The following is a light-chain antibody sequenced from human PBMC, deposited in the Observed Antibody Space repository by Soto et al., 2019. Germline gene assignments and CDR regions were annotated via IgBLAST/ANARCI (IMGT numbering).Light chain of an antibody. Sequence: QSVLTQPASLSGSPGQSITISCTGTSSDVGDYNYVSWYQQHPDKAPKLMIYEVSNRPSGVSNRFSGSKSGNTASLTISGLQAEDEADYYCSSYTGNSIYVFRIGTKVTVL. V-gene: IGLV2-14*01. CDR1: SSDVGDYNY. CDR2: EVS. CDR3: SSYTGNSIYV. J-gene: IGLJ1*01.